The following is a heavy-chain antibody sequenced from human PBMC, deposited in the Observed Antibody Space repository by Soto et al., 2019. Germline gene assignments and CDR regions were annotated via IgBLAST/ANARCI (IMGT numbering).Heavy chain of an antibody. CDR1: GFTFSSYS. CDR3: ARGYHYYDSSGYDKWDAFDI. CDR2: ISSSSSYI. D-gene: IGHD3-22*01. Sequence: EVQLVESGGGLVKPGGSLSLSCAASGFTFSSYSMNWVRQAPGKGLEWVSSISSSSSYIYYADSVKGRFTISRDNAKNSLYLQMNSLRAEDKAVYYCARGYHYYDSSGYDKWDAFDIWGQGTMVTVSS. J-gene: IGHJ3*02. V-gene: IGHV3-21*01.